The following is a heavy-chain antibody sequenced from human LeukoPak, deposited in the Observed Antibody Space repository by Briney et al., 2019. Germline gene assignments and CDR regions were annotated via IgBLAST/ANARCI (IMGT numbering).Heavy chain of an antibody. CDR1: GGSISSSSYY. J-gene: IGHJ4*02. Sequence: SETLSLTCTVSGGSISSSSYYWGWIRQPPGKGLEWIGSIYYSGSTYYNPSLKSRVTISVDTSKNQFSLKLSSVTAADTAVYYCARHPSITIFGVVTFFDYWGQGTLATVSS. CDR2: IYYSGST. CDR3: ARHPSITIFGVVTFFDY. V-gene: IGHV4-39*01. D-gene: IGHD3-3*01.